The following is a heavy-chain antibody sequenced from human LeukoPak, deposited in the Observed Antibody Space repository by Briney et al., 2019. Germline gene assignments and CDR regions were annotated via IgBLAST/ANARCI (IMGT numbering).Heavy chain of an antibody. Sequence: GGSLRLSCEASGFTFSSYSMNWVRQAPGKGLEWVSYISSGSGTIYYADSVKGRFTISRDNAKNSLYLQMNSLRAEDTAVYYCARGRNYYYMDVWGKGTTVTVSS. J-gene: IGHJ6*03. V-gene: IGHV3-48*01. CDR1: GFTFSSYS. CDR3: ARGRNYYYMDV. CDR2: ISSGSGTI.